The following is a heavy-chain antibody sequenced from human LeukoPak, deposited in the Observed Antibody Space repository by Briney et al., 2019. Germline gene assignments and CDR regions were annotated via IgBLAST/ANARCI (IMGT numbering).Heavy chain of an antibody. CDR1: GGSISSYY. CDR3: ARLAAGEYYFDY. V-gene: IGHV4-59*01. D-gene: IGHD6-19*01. J-gene: IGHJ4*02. CDR2: IYYSGST. Sequence: PSETLSLTCTVSGGSISSYYWSWIRQPPGKGLEWIGYIYYSGSTNYNPSLKSRVTISVDTSKNQLSLKLSSVTAADTAVYYCARLAAGEYYFDYWGQGTLVTVSS.